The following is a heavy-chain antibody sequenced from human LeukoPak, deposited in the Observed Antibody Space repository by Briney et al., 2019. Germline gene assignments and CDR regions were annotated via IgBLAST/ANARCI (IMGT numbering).Heavy chain of an antibody. J-gene: IGHJ3*02. D-gene: IGHD3-22*01. V-gene: IGHV1-2*02. Sequence: ASVKVSCKASGYTFTGYYMHWVRQAPGQGLEWMGWINPNSGGTNYAQKFQGRVTMTRDTSISTAYMELSRLRSDDTAVYYCARRYYDSSGYYNPSDAFDIWGQGTMVTVSS. CDR3: ARRYYDSSGYYNPSDAFDI. CDR2: INPNSGGT. CDR1: GYTFTGYY.